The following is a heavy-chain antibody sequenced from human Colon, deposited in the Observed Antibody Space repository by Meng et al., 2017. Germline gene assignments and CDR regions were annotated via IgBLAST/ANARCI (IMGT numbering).Heavy chain of an antibody. V-gene: IGHV7-4-1*02. D-gene: IGHD4-17*01. CDR2: INTYTGNP. CDR1: GYDFTNYG. J-gene: IGHJ4*02. Sequence: QVQLVQACAELKKPGASVKVSCKASGYDFTNYGMNWVRQAPGQGLEWIGWINTYTGNPAYAQGFTGRFVFSLDTSVSTAYLQISSLKAEDTAVYYCATAVTTVPFDYWGQGTLVTVSS. CDR3: ATAVTTVPFDY.